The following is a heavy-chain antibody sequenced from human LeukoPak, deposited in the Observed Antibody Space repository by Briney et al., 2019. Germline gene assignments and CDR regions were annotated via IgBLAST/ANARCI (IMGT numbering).Heavy chain of an antibody. J-gene: IGHJ3*02. V-gene: IGHV4-4*02. CDR3: AARYPSGSYLEAFDI. D-gene: IGHD1-26*01. CDR2: IYHSGST. CDR1: GGSISSSNW. Sequence: SGTLSLTCAVSGGSISSSNWWSWVRQPPGKGLEWIGEIYHSGSTNYNPSLKSRVTISVDKSKNQFSLKLSSVTAADTAVYYCAARYPSGSYLEAFDIWGQGTMVTVSS.